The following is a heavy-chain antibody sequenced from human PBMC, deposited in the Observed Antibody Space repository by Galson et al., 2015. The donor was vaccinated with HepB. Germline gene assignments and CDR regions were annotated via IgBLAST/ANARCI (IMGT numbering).Heavy chain of an antibody. V-gene: IGHV1-69*10. D-gene: IGHD2-21*02. CDR3: ARAHPPTELEVNLGLLYYYGMDV. J-gene: IGHJ6*02. CDR1: GGTFSSYA. Sequence: SVKVSCKASGGTFSSYAISWARQAPGQGLEWMGGIIPIFGIANYAQKFQGRVTITADKSTSTAYMELSSLRSEDTAVYYCARAHPPTELEVNLGLLYYYGMDVWGQGTTVTVSS. CDR2: IIPIFGIA.